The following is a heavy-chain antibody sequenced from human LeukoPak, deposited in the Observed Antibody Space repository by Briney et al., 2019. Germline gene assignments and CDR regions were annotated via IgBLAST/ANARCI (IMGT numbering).Heavy chain of an antibody. CDR1: GYIFTSYW. D-gene: IGHD4-23*01. CDR2: IYPGGSDT. CDR3: ARRDYGGKHFDY. J-gene: IGHJ4*02. V-gene: IGHV5-51*01. Sequence: HGESLKISCKGSGYIFTSYWIAWVRQIPGKGLEWMGIIYPGGSDTRYSPSFQGQVTISADKSISTAYLQWSSLKASDTAMYYCARRDYGGKHFDYWGQGTLVTVSS.